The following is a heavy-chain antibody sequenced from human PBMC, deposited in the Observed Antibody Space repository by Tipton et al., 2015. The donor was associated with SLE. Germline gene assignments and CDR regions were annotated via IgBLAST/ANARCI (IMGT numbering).Heavy chain of an antibody. CDR3: ARVNDFWSGDGWFNWFDR. Sequence: TLSLTCNVSGGSISSYSWSWIRQPAGKGLEWIGRFYTSGYTNYNPSLKSRVNMSLDTSKNQFSLKLSSVTAADTAIYYCARVNDFWSGDGWFNWFDRWGPGTQVTVS. CDR2: FYTSGYT. D-gene: IGHD3-3*01. V-gene: IGHV4-4*07. J-gene: IGHJ5*02. CDR1: GGSISSYS.